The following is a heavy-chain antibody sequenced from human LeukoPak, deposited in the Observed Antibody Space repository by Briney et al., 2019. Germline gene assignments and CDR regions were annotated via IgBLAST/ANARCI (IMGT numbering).Heavy chain of an antibody. CDR3: ARWVTASSIDY. D-gene: IGHD6-6*01. J-gene: IGHJ4*02. CDR1: GGSIGSYY. CDR2: IYYFGST. V-gene: IGHV4-59*08. Sequence: SETLSLTCTVSGGSIGSYYWAWIRQPPGKGLEGVGYIYYFGSTNYNHYLKSRVTISVATSQKQLSLNLSSVTAADTAVYYCARWVTASSIDYWGQGTLVTVSS.